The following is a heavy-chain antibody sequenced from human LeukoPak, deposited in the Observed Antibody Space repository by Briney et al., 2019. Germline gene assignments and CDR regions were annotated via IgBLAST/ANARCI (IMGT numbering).Heavy chain of an antibody. Sequence: SETLSLTCTVSGGSTSSYYWSWIRQPPGKGLEWIGYIYYSGSTNCNPSVKSRVAMSVDTSKKQFSLKLSSLTAADTAVYYCARGGTAVIAPYAFDIWGQGTMVTVSS. CDR1: GGSTSSYY. J-gene: IGHJ3*02. D-gene: IGHD4-23*01. CDR2: IYYSGST. V-gene: IGHV4-59*01. CDR3: ARGGTAVIAPYAFDI.